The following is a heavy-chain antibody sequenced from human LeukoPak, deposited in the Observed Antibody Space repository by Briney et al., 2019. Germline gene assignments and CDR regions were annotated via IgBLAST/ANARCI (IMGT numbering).Heavy chain of an antibody. J-gene: IGHJ4*02. CDR2: ISAGGGST. D-gene: IGHD2/OR15-2a*01. CDR3: AKQSRATVSIINFDY. CDR1: GLTFSTYA. Sequence: GGSLRLSCTVSGLTFSTYAMSWVRQAPGKGLEWVSVISAGGGSTYYAHSVKGRFPISRDNSKNTLYLQMNSLRAEDTAVYYCAKQSRATVSIINFDYWGQGTLVTVSS. V-gene: IGHV3-23*01.